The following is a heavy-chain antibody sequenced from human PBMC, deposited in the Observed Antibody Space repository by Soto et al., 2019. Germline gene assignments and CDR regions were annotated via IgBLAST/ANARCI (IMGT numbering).Heavy chain of an antibody. CDR2: IYYSGST. J-gene: IGHJ4*02. D-gene: IGHD3-10*01. CDR1: GGSISSYY. CDR3: VRLPYGSGSYYNFDY. Sequence: SETLSLTCTVSGGSISSYYWSWIRQPPGKGLEWIGYIYYSGSTNYNPSLKSRVTISVDTSKNQFPLKLRAVTAADTAWYYCVRLPYGSGSYYNFDYWGQGTLVTVSS. V-gene: IGHV4-59*01.